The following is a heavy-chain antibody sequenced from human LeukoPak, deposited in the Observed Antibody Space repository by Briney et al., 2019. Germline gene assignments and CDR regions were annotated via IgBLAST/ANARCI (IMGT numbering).Heavy chain of an antibody. V-gene: IGHV3-9*01. CDR3: AKGLDYSLDY. J-gene: IGHJ4*02. Sequence: GGSLRLSCAASGFTFDDYAMHWVRQAPGKGLEWVSGISWNSGSIGYADSVKGRFTISRDNSKNTLYLQMNSLRGEDTAVYYCAKGLDYSLDYWGQGTLVTVSS. D-gene: IGHD4-11*01. CDR1: GFTFDDYA. CDR2: ISWNSGSI.